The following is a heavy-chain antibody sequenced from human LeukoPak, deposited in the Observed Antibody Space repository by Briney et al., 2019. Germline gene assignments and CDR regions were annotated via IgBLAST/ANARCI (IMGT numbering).Heavy chain of an antibody. CDR3: ASASTYYYDSSGYFGY. J-gene: IGHJ4*02. V-gene: IGHV4-61*01. D-gene: IGHD3-22*01. Sequence: SETLSLTCTVSGGSVSSGNYYWSWIRQPPGKGLEWIGHIYYSGNTNYKPSLKSRVTMSVDTSKNLFSLKLSSVTAADTAVYYCASASTYYYDSSGYFGYWGQGTLVTVSS. CDR1: GGSVSSGNYY. CDR2: IYYSGNT.